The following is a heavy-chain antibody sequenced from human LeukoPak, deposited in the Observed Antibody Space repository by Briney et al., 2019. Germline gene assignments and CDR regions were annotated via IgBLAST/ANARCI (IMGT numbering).Heavy chain of an antibody. Sequence: PSETLSLTCTVSGSISGYYWSWIRQPPGKGLEWIGYIYTSGSTNYNPSLVSRVTISVDTSKNQFSLDLSSVTAADTAVYYCARQKCTSASCLTKNAFDIWGQGTMVTVSS. CDR2: IYTSGST. D-gene: IGHD2-2*01. J-gene: IGHJ3*02. CDR1: GSISGYY. V-gene: IGHV4-4*09. CDR3: ARQKCTSASCLTKNAFDI.